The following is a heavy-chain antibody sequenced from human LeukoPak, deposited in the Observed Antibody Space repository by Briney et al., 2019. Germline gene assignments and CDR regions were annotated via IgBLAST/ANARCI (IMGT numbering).Heavy chain of an antibody. Sequence: AGGSLRLSCAASGFNFSNYALSWVRQAPGKGLERISSISSSGATTYYADSLKGRSTISRENSKSTLSLQMNSLRAEDTAVYYCAKGGISGYLDYWGQGTLVTVSS. CDR3: AKGGISGYLDY. CDR2: ISSSGATT. CDR1: GFNFSNYA. J-gene: IGHJ4*02. D-gene: IGHD2-15*01. V-gene: IGHV3-23*01.